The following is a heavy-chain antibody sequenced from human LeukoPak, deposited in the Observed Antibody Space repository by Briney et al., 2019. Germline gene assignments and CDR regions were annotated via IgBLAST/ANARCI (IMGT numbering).Heavy chain of an antibody. V-gene: IGHV4-4*02. CDR1: GFSFISYA. CDR3: AGVRLGSSGFSEYFEH. D-gene: IGHD3-22*01. CDR2: ISQSART. J-gene: IGHJ1*01. Sequence: GSLRLSCAVSGFSFISYAVSWVRQAPGKGLEWIGEISQSARTNYNPSLKSRVTMSVDKSRNQFSLKMNSVTAADTAVYYCAGVRLGSSGFSEYFEHWGQGTLVTVSS.